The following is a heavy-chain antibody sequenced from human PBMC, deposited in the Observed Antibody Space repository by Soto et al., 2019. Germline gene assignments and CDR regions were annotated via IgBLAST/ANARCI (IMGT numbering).Heavy chain of an antibody. J-gene: IGHJ4*02. Sequence: PGGSLRLSCAASGFSVTDHYMTWVRQAPGKGLEWVSVLYTGGSAYYGDSVKGRFTISRDSSTNTLYLQMNSLKVGDTAFYFCARSFNEWTTYLDYWSEGTLVTVSS. CDR3: ARSFNEWTTYLDY. CDR1: GFSVTDHY. V-gene: IGHV3-53*01. CDR2: LYTGGSA. D-gene: IGHD4-17*01.